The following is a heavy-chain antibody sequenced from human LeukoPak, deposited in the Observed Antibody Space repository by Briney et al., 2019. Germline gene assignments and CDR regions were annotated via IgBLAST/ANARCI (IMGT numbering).Heavy chain of an antibody. CDR3: ARHLLWFGELRYYFDY. J-gene: IGHJ4*02. V-gene: IGHV4-39*01. CDR1: GASISSSSYY. Sequence: SETLSLTCTVSGASISSSSYYWGWIRQPPGKGLEWIGSIYYSGSTYYNPSLKSRVTISVDTSKNQFSLKLSSVTAADTAVYYCARHLLWFGELRYYFDYWGQGTLVTVSS. D-gene: IGHD3-10*01. CDR2: IYYSGST.